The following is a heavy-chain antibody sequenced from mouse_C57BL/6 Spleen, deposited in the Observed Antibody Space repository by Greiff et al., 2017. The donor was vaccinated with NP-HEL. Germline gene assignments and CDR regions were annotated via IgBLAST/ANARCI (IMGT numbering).Heavy chain of an antibody. CDR2: ISNGGGST. CDR1: GFTFSDYY. CDR3: ARSSYYYGSSDAMDY. Sequence: EVHLVESGGGLVQPGGSLKLSCAASGFTFSDYYMYWVRQTPEKRLEWVAYISNGGGSTYYPDTVKGRFTISRDNAKNTLYLQMSRLKSEDTAMYYCARSSYYYGSSDAMDYWGQGTSVIVSS. J-gene: IGHJ4*01. D-gene: IGHD1-1*01. V-gene: IGHV5-12*01.